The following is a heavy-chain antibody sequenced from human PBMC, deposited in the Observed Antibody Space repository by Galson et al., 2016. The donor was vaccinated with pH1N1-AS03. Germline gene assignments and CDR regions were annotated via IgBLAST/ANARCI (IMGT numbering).Heavy chain of an antibody. Sequence: SVKVSCKASGYTFPNFGMSWVRQAPGQGLEWMGWISPYNGNTQYAQRLEGRVTMTTDTSTNTAYLELRSLTYDDTAVYYCARAAPFGPWGHGTLVIVSS. CDR2: ISPYNGNT. CDR3: ARAAPFGP. D-gene: IGHD2-15*01. V-gene: IGHV1-18*04. CDR1: GYTFPNFG. J-gene: IGHJ5*02.